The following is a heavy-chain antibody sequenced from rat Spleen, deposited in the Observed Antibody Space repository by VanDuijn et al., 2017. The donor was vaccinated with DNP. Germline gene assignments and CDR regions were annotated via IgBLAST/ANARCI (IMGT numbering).Heavy chain of an antibody. CDR1: GFTFSDYG. Sequence: EVQLVESGGGLVQPGRSLKLSCAASGFTFSDYGMAWVRLAPKKGLEWVATISYDGSETYYRNSVKGRFTISRDNARSTLYLQLNSLRSEDTATYYCARSRLPGYYPFACWGQGTLVTVSS. CDR3: ARSRLPGYYPFAC. J-gene: IGHJ3*01. CDR2: ISYDGSET. V-gene: IGHV5-7*01. D-gene: IGHD1-4*01.